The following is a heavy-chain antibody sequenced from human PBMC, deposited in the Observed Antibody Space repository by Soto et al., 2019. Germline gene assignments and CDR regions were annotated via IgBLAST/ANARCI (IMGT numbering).Heavy chain of an antibody. Sequence: EVQLVESGGGLVQPGGSLRLSCAASGFTFSSYSMNWVRQAPGKGLGWVSYISSSSSTIYYADSVKGRFTISRDNAKNSLYLQMNSLRDEDTAVYYCASRSGWVVNSGFDYWGQGTLVTVSS. J-gene: IGHJ4*02. D-gene: IGHD2-15*01. CDR3: ASRSGWVVNSGFDY. V-gene: IGHV3-48*02. CDR1: GFTFSSYS. CDR2: ISSSSSTI.